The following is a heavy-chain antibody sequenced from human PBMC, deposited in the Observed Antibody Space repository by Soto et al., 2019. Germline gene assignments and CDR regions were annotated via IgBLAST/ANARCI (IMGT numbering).Heavy chain of an antibody. CDR2: ISTYTGRT. Sequence: QVHLVQSGAEVMQPGASVKVSCKASGYNFTAFGIAWVRQAPGQGLEWVGWISTYTGRTEYAQNLQARVTLTTDRSTSTAYMELRSLRSDDTAVYFCGRDRKTYGSGWYELDYWGQGTAVTVSS. CDR3: GRDRKTYGSGWYELDY. J-gene: IGHJ4*02. V-gene: IGHV1-18*01. CDR1: GYNFTAFG. D-gene: IGHD6-19*01.